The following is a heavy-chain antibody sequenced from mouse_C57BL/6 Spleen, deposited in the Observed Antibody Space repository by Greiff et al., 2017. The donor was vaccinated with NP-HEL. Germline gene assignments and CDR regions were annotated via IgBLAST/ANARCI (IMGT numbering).Heavy chain of an antibody. CDR2: IDPANGTT. CDR1: GFNIKNTY. J-gene: IGHJ1*03. Sequence: VQLQQSVAELVRPGASVKLSCTASGFNIKNTYMHWVKQRPEQGLEWIGRIDPANGTTKYAPKFQGKATITADTSSNTAYLQLSRLTSEDTAIYYCARGGITTVVYWYFDVWGTGTTVTVSS. D-gene: IGHD1-1*01. CDR3: ARGGITTVVYWYFDV. V-gene: IGHV14-3*01.